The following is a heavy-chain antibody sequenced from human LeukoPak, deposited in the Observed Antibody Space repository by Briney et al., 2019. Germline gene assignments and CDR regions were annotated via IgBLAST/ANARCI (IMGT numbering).Heavy chain of an antibody. J-gene: IGHJ4*02. D-gene: IGHD1-14*01. CDR1: GFSFSRYW. CDR3: ARDSFETDIDY. CDR2: IKEDGSEQ. Sequence: GGSLRLSCVASGFSFSRYWMSWVRQAPGKGLEWVANIKEDGSEQYYADSLKGRFTISRDNVKNSLYLHINSLRAEDTAVYYCARDSFETDIDYWGQGTLVTVSS. V-gene: IGHV3-7*01.